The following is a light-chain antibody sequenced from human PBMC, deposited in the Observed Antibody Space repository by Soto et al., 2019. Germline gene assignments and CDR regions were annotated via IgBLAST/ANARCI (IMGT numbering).Light chain of an antibody. V-gene: IGKV3-20*01. CDR3: QYYDESMWT. CDR1: QSVSSNC. J-gene: IGKJ1*01. Sequence: EIVLTQSPGTLSLSPGERATLSCRASQSVSSNCLAWYQQKPGQAPRLLIYGASSRATGIPDRFSGSGSGTDFTLTISRLEPEDFAVYYCQYYDESMWTFGQGTKVDIK. CDR2: GAS.